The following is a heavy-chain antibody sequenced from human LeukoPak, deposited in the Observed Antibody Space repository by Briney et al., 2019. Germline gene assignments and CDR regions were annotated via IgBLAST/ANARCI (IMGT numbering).Heavy chain of an antibody. D-gene: IGHD5-18*01. CDR2: IYSDDST. CDR1: GFTVSSNY. J-gene: IGHJ4*02. V-gene: IGHV3-66*01. Sequence: GGSLRLSCAASGFTVSSNYMSWVRQAPGKGLEWVSLIYSDDSTYYADSVKGRFTISRDNSKNTVYLQMNSLRAEDTAVYYCARGGYHAYYLDYWGQGSLVTVSS. CDR3: ARGGYHAYYLDY.